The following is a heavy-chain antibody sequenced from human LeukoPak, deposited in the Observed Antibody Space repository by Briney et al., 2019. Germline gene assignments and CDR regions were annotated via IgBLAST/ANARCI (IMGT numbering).Heavy chain of an antibody. D-gene: IGHD3-22*01. Sequence: SETLSLTCTVSGGSISNSNYYWGWIRQPPGKGLEWIGTIYYSGSTYYNPSLKSRVTISVDTSRNQFYLKLSSVTAADTAVYYCARRSYYDSSGYYYYWGQGTLVTVSS. CDR3: ARRSYYDSSGYYYY. CDR1: GGSISNSNYY. CDR2: IYYSGST. J-gene: IGHJ4*02. V-gene: IGHV4-39*01.